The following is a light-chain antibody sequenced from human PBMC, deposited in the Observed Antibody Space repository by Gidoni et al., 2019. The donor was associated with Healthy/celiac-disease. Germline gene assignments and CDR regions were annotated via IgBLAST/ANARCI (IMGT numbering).Light chain of an antibody. CDR3: QQYGSSPRT. J-gene: IGKJ1*01. CDR2: GAS. V-gene: IGKV3-20*01. CDR1: QSVSSSY. Sequence: EIALTQSPGTLSLSPGERATLSCRASQSVSSSYLACYQQKPGQAPRLLIDGASSRATGIPDRFSGSGSGTDLTLTISRLEPEDVAVYYCQQYGSSPRTFGQGTKVEIK.